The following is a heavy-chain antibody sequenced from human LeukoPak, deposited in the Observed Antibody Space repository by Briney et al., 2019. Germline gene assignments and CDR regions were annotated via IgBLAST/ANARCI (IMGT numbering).Heavy chain of an antibody. CDR1: GFTVSSYY. D-gene: IGHD3-10*01. CDR3: ARPEAGSGSPFLAY. V-gene: IGHV3-66*04. CDR2: IYSGGST. J-gene: IGHJ4*02. Sequence: PGGSLRLSCAASGFTVSSYYMNRVRQAPGKGLEWVSVIYSGGSTYYADSVKGRFTISRDNSKTTLYLQMNSLRAEDTAVYYCARPEAGSGSPFLAYWGQGTLVTVSS.